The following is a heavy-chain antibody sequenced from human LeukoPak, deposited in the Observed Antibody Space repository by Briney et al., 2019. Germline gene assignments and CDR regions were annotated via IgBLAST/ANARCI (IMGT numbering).Heavy chain of an antibody. D-gene: IGHD3-10*01. V-gene: IGHV3-15*01. Sequence: GGSLRLSCAASGFTFSNAWMSWVRQAPGKGPEWVGRIKSKTDGGTTDYAAPEQDRFTISRDDSKNTLYLQINSLKTEDTAVYYRTTRGDFGGKLYWGQGTLVTVSS. CDR3: TTRGDFGGKLY. CDR2: IKSKTDGGTT. CDR1: GFTFSNAW. J-gene: IGHJ4*02.